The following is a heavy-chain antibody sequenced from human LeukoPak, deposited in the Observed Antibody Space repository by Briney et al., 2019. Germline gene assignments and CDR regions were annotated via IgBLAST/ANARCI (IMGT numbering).Heavy chain of an antibody. D-gene: IGHD4-17*01. Sequence: SVKVSCKASGGTFSSYAISWVRQAPGQGLEWMGGIIPIFGTANYAQKFQGRVTITADESTSTAYMELSSLRSEDTAVYYCASLSPVTPEWFDPWGQGTLVTVSS. CDR2: IIPIFGTA. J-gene: IGHJ5*02. CDR3: ASLSPVTPEWFDP. CDR1: GGTFSSYA. V-gene: IGHV1-69*13.